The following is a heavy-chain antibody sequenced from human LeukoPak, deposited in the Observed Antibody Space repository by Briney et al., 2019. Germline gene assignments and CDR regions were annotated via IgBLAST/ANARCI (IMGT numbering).Heavy chain of an antibody. J-gene: IGHJ4*02. CDR1: GYTFSSYY. D-gene: IGHD4-23*01. Sequence: ASVKVSCKASGYTFSSYYIHWLRQAPGQGLEWMGWITPYNGNTNYAQNFHGRVTMTTDTSTSTAYMELRSLRSDDTAVYYCARSLDAGNPPESGYWGQGTLVTVSS. CDR2: ITPYNGNT. V-gene: IGHV1-18*04. CDR3: ARSLDAGNPPESGY.